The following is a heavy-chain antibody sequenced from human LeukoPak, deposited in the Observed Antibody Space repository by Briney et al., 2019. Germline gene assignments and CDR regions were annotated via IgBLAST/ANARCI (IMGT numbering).Heavy chain of an antibody. D-gene: IGHD3-22*01. CDR2: ISYDVSNK. CDR3: ARDLNASSGYVY. V-gene: IGHV3-30-3*01. J-gene: IGHJ4*02. Sequence: GPLRLSGAASGFPFISYAMHGARQAPGKGLEGVAVISYDVSNKYHAVPVEARFTISRDNSQNTLYLQMNSLRAEHPAVYYCARDLNASSGYVYWGQGALVTVSS. CDR1: GFPFISYA.